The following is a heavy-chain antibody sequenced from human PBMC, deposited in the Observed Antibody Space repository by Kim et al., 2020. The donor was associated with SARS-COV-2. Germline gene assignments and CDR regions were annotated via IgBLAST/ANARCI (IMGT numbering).Heavy chain of an antibody. Sequence: YYADSVKGRITISRDNSKNSLYLQMNSLRTEDTALYYCAKDIMAAEYFQHWGQGTLVTVSS. V-gene: IGHV3-43*01. J-gene: IGHJ1*01. D-gene: IGHD2-8*01. CDR3: AKDIMAAEYFQH.